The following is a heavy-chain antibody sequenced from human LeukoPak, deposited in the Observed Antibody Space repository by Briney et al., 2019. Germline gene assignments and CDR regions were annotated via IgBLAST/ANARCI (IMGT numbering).Heavy chain of an antibody. CDR1: GGSISSYY. V-gene: IGHV4-59*01. CDR3: ARAVSGRFDY. CDR2: IYYSGST. D-gene: IGHD6-19*01. J-gene: IGHJ4*02. Sequence: SETLSLTCTVSGGSISSYYWSWIRQPPGKGLEWIGYIYYSGSTNYNPSLKSRVTISVDTSKNQFSLKLSSVTAADTAVYYCARAVSGRFDYWGQGTLVTVSS.